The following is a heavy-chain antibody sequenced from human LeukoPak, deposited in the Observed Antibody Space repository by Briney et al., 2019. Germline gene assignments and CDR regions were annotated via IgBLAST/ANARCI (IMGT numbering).Heavy chain of an antibody. V-gene: IGHV3-23*01. Sequence: GGSLRLSCAASGFTFSSYAMSWVRQAPGKGLEWVSAISGSGGSTYYADSVKGRFTISRDNSKNTLYLQMNGLRAEDTAVYYCAKEEGGYSYGYGFDYWGQGTLVTVSS. D-gene: IGHD5-18*01. J-gene: IGHJ4*02. CDR2: ISGSGGST. CDR3: AKEEGGYSYGYGFDY. CDR1: GFTFSSYA.